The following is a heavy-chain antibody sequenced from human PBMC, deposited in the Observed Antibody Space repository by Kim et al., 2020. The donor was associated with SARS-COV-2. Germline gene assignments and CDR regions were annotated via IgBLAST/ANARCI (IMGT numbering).Heavy chain of an antibody. V-gene: IGHV3-11*01. Sequence: YADSVKGRFTISRDNAKNSLYLQMNSLRAEDTAVYYCARGRDGYGRLFDYWGQGTLVTVSS. CDR3: ARGRDGYGRLFDY. D-gene: IGHD5-12*01. J-gene: IGHJ4*02.